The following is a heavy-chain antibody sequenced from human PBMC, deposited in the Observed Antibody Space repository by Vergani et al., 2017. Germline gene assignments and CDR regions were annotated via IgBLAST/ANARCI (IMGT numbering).Heavy chain of an antibody. D-gene: IGHD6-19*01. J-gene: IGHJ4*02. Sequence: EVQLVESGGGLVQPGGSLRLSCAASGFTFSSYEMNWVRQAPGKGLEWVSYISSSGSTIYYADSVKGRLTISRDNAKNSLYLQMNSLRAEDTAVYYCARESVAGTLGDYWGQGTLVTVSS. V-gene: IGHV3-48*03. CDR1: GFTFSSYE. CDR3: ARESVAGTLGDY. CDR2: ISSSGSTI.